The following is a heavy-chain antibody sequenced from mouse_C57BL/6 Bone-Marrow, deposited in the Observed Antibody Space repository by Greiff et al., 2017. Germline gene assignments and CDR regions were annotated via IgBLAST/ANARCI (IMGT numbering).Heavy chain of an antibody. D-gene: IGHD2-3*01. J-gene: IGHJ3*01. V-gene: IGHV2-6*01. CDR3: TSATDGYRFAY. CDR2: IWGVGST. Sequence: QVQLKESGPGLVAPSQSLSITCTVSGFSLTSYGVDWVRQSPGKGLEWLGVIWGVGSTNYNSALRSRLSISKDNSTSQVFLKMTSLQTDDSAMYCCTSATDGYRFAYWGQGTLVTVSA. CDR1: GFSLTSYG.